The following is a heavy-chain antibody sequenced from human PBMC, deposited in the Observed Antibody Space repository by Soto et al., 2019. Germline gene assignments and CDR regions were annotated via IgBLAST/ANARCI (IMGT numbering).Heavy chain of an antibody. CDR3: AREGSIIIPAVSDF. D-gene: IGHD2-2*01. CDR2: ISKSDYT. CDR1: GFAFNNYG. Sequence: GGSLRLSCTVSGFAFNNYGINWVRQAPGKGLEWVSSISKSDYTYYSDSVKGRFTISRDNAKNSVSLQMNTLRVEDTAVYYCAREGSIIIPAVSDFWGQGTLVTVSS. J-gene: IGHJ4*02. V-gene: IGHV3-21*01.